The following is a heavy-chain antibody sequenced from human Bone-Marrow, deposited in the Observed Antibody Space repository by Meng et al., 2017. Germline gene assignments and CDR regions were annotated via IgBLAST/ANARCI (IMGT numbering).Heavy chain of an antibody. CDR3: VRSPIDKYDLSALPLDY. D-gene: IGHD3-16*01. CDR2: ISGSGGST. CDR1: GFTFSSYA. V-gene: IGHV3-23*01. Sequence: GESLKISCAASGFTFSSYAMSWVRQAPGKGLEWVSAISGSGGSTYYADSVKGRFTISRDNSKNTVFLQINSLRVEDTALYYCVRSPIDKYDLSALPLDYWGQGTLVTVSS. J-gene: IGHJ4*02.